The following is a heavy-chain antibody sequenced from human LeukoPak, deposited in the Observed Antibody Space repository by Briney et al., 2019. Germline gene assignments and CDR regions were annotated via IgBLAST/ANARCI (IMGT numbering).Heavy chain of an antibody. CDR2: INPNSGGT. V-gene: IGHV1-2*02. D-gene: IGHD3/OR15-3a*01. Sequence: ASVRVSCKASGYTFTGYYMHWVRQAPGQGLEWMGWINPNSGGTNYAQKFQGRVTMTRDTSISTAYMELSRLRSDDTAVYYCARVAAGCYDFHYYYYYMDVWGKGTTVTVSS. CDR3: ARVAAGCYDFHYYYYYMDV. J-gene: IGHJ6*03. CDR1: GYTFTGYY.